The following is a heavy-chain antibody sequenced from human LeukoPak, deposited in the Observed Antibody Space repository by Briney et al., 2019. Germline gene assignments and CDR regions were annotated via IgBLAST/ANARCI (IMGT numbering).Heavy chain of an antibody. J-gene: IGHJ6*03. Sequence: ASVKVSCKASGGTFSSYTISWVRQAPGQWLEWMGGIIPIFGTANYAQKFQGRVTITTDESTSTAYMELSSLRSEDTAVYYCARSTPRRPAKYYYYMDVWGKGTTVTVSS. D-gene: IGHD6-25*01. V-gene: IGHV1-69*05. CDR1: GGTFSSYT. CDR3: ARSTPRRPAKYYYYMDV. CDR2: IIPIFGTA.